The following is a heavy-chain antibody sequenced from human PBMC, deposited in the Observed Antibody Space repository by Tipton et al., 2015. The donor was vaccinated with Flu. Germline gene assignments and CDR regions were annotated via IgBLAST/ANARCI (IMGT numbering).Heavy chain of an antibody. Sequence: SGFPFSSYGMHWVRQAPGKGLEWVALIWYDGNNKFYADSVKGRFTISRDNSKNTVYLQMNSLRAEDTAVYYCARDFEAAAEYWGQGTLVTVSS. J-gene: IGHJ4*02. D-gene: IGHD6-13*01. CDR1: GFPFSSYG. CDR2: IWYDGNNK. V-gene: IGHV3-33*01. CDR3: ARDFEAAAEY.